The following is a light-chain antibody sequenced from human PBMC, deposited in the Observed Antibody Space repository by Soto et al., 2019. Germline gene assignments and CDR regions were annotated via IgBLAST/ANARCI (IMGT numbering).Light chain of an antibody. V-gene: IGLV2-14*02. CDR1: SGFVGSFSL. CDR3: SSYSISTAYL. J-gene: IGLJ1*01. Sequence: QSALAQPASVSGSPGQSITISCTGTSGFVGSFSLVSWYQQHPGKAPKLMVFEVNNRPSGVSYRFSGSKSGNTASLTISGLQAEDEADYFCSSYSISTAYLFGTGTKLTVL. CDR2: EVN.